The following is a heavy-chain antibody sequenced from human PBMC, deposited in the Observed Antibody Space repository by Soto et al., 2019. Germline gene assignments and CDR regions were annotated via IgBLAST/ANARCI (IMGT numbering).Heavy chain of an antibody. J-gene: IGHJ4*02. V-gene: IGHV4-31*03. CDR3: AREGA. D-gene: IGHD3-16*01. CDR2: IYSTGST. Sequence: QVQLQESGPGLVKPSQTLSLTCTVSGDSISSGGYYWSWIRQHPGKGLEWIGYIYSTGSTYYTPSLKSRVTISTDASNNQFSLKLSSVTAAYTAVYYCAREGAWGQGTLVTVSS. CDR1: GDSISSGGYY.